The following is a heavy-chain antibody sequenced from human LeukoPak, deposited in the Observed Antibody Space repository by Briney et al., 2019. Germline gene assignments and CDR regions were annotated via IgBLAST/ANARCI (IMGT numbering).Heavy chain of an antibody. D-gene: IGHD4-11*01. CDR3: ARDRTTVTTSALDY. Sequence: GGSLRLSCVASELSFRSHDMNWVRQAPGKGLEWVSYISGSSNAIYYADSVKGRFTISRDNAKDSLYLQMNSLRDEDTAVYYCARDRTTVTTSALDYWGQGTLVTVSS. J-gene: IGHJ4*02. CDR1: ELSFRSHD. CDR2: ISGSSNAI. V-gene: IGHV3-48*02.